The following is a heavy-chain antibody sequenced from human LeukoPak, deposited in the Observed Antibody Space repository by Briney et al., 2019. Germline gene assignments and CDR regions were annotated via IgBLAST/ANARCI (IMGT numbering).Heavy chain of an antibody. CDR3: ARGYCSSTSCPHDAFDI. CDR2: IYHSGST. D-gene: IGHD2-2*01. J-gene: IGHJ3*02. CDR1: GGSVSSSNW. Sequence: SGTLSLTCAVSGGSVSSSNWWTWVRQPPGKGLEWIGEIYHSGSTNYSPSLKSRVTISVDTSKNQFSLKLSSVTAADTAVYYCARGYCSSTSCPHDAFDIWGQGTMVTVSS. V-gene: IGHV4-4*02.